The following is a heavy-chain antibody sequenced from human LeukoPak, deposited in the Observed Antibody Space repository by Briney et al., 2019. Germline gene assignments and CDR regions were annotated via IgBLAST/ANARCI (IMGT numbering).Heavy chain of an antibody. Sequence: SETLSLTCAVSGVSISSSNSYWGWIRQPPGKGLEWIGSIYYSGNTYYNASLKSQVSISIDTSKNQFSLRLTSVTAADTAVYYCARQTGSGLFILPGGQGTLVTVSS. J-gene: IGHJ4*02. V-gene: IGHV4-39*01. CDR2: IYYSGNT. CDR3: ARQTGSGLFILP. CDR1: GVSISSSNSY. D-gene: IGHD3/OR15-3a*01.